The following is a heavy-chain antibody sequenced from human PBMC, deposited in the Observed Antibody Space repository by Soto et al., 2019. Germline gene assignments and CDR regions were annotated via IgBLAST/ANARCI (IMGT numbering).Heavy chain of an antibody. CDR3: AKDMRPDGVWDFGH. J-gene: IGHJ4*02. CDR1: GFTFSTYT. Sequence: EVQLLESGGGLVQPGGSLRLSCAASGFTFSTYTMAWVRQAPGRGPEWVSVVGQDGTPYYADSVKGRFTGSRDNSRTSVYLEMIALRGEDTAVYYCAKDMRPDGVWDFGHWGQGTLVTVSS. V-gene: IGHV3-23*01. CDR2: VGQDGTP. D-gene: IGHD4-17*01.